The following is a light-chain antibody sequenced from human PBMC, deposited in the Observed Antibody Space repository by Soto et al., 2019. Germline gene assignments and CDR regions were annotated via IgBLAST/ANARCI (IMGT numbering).Light chain of an antibody. V-gene: IGKV3-15*01. Sequence: EIVMTQSPATLSVSPGERASLSCRASQSISTNLAWYQQKPGQPPRLLIYGASTRATGIPARFSGSGSATEFTLTISSPQSEDFAVYYCQQYNKWPLTFGPGTKVDIE. CDR1: QSISTN. J-gene: IGKJ3*01. CDR2: GAS. CDR3: QQYNKWPLT.